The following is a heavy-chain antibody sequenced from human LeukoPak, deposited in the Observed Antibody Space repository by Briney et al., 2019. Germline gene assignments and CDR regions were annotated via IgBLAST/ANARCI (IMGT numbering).Heavy chain of an antibody. CDR1: GFSFSSYG. V-gene: IGHV3-30*02. Sequence: GGSLRLSCAGSGFSFSSYGMHWVRQAPGKGLEWMAFIRSDGSNKYYADSVKGRFTISRGNSKNTLYLQMNSLRAEDTAVYYCARDWFTTVDYWGQGTLVTVSS. J-gene: IGHJ4*02. D-gene: IGHD3-9*01. CDR3: ARDWFTTVDY. CDR2: IRSDGSNK.